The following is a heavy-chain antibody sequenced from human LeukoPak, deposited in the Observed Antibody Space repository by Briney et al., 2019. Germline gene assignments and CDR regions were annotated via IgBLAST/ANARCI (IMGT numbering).Heavy chain of an antibody. Sequence: GASVKVSCKASGYTFSDYYIHCVRQTRGQGLEVLGGITPNSGGTNSPQKFQGRVSLTRDTSISTDYMELSRMRSDDTAVYYCVTLGATNFDYWGRGNLVTVSS. D-gene: IGHD1-26*01. V-gene: IGHV1-2*02. CDR2: ITPNSGGT. CDR3: VTLGATNFDY. J-gene: IGHJ4*02. CDR1: GYTFSDYY.